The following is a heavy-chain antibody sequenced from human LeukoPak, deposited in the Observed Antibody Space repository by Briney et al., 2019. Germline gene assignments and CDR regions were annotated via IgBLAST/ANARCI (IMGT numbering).Heavy chain of an antibody. CDR3: ARDRWGQQVVQGDYYFDY. D-gene: IGHD6-13*01. V-gene: IGHV3-11*05. Sequence: GGSLRLSCAASGFTFSDYYMSWIRQAPGKGLEWVSYISSSSSTTNYADSVKGRFTISRDNAKNTLYLQMNSLRAEDTAVYYCARDRWGQQVVQGDYYFDYWGQGTLVTVPS. CDR1: GFTFSDYY. CDR2: ISSSSSTT. J-gene: IGHJ4*02.